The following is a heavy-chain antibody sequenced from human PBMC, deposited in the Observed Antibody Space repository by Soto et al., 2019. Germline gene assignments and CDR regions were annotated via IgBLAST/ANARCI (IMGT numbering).Heavy chain of an antibody. CDR1: GFTFTSSA. D-gene: IGHD6-19*01. Sequence: GASVRVSCKASGFTFTSSAVQWVRQARGQRLEWIGWIVVGSGNTNYAQKFQERVTITRDMSTSTDYMELSSLRSEDTAVFFCAKALRFPSSPPASWAQGTLVPVSS. CDR3: AKALRFPSSPPAS. J-gene: IGHJ5*02. V-gene: IGHV1-58*01. CDR2: IVVGSGNT.